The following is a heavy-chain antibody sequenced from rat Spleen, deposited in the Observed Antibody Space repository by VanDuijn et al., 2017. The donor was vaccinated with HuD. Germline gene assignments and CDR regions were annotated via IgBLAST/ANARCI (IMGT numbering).Heavy chain of an antibody. D-gene: IGHD1-4*01. J-gene: IGHJ3*01. CDR2: ISSGGST. V-gene: IGHV2S12*01. CDR3: IRESLPGYNSHWFVY. Sequence: QVHLKESGPGLVQSSQTLSLTCTVSGFSLTSNGVSWVRQPPGEGLEWIAAISSGGSTYYNSALKSRLSISRDTSKSQVFLKMNSLQTEDTATYFCIRESLPGYNSHWFVYWGQGTLVTVSS. CDR1: GFSLTSNG.